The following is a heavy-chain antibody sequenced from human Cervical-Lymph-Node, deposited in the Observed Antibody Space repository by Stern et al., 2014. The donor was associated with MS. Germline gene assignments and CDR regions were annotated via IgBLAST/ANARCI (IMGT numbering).Heavy chain of an antibody. CDR1: GGIFSRYP. J-gene: IGHJ4*02. V-gene: IGHV1-69*01. Sequence: VQLEESGAEVRKPGSSVKVSCKASGGIFSRYPTRWVRQAPGEGLAWMVDVMPLLGTSHYAQKFQGRLTMTADESTSTAYMELSRLRSEDTALYCCAREWGDHTGNRFDHWGQGTLVTVSS. CDR3: AREWGDHTGNRFDH. D-gene: IGHD1-14*01. CDR2: VMPLLGTS.